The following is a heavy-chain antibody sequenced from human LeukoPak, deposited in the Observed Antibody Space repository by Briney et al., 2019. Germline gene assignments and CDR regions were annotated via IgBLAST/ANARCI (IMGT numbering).Heavy chain of an antibody. D-gene: IGHD6-13*01. CDR1: GYTFTGYY. CDR2: VNPNSGGR. Sequence: GAPVKVSCKASGYTFTGYYIHWVRQAPGQGLEWMGWVNPNSGGRNYAQKFQGRVTMTRDTTISTAYMELSSLRSDDTAVYYCARSQWGIASAGLDYWGQGTLVSVSS. CDR3: ARSQWGIASAGLDY. V-gene: IGHV1-2*02. J-gene: IGHJ4*02.